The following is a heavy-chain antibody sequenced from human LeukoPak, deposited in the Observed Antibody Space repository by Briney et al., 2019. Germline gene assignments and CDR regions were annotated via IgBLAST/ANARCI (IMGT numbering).Heavy chain of an antibody. CDR3: ASSGWYLLTFDY. CDR2: IYYSGST. Sequence: SETLSLTCTVSGGSISSYYWSWIRQPPGKGLEWIGYIYYSGSTNYNPSLKSRVTISVGTSKNQFSLKLSSVTAADTAVYYCASSGWYLLTFDYWGQGTLVTVSS. V-gene: IGHV4-59*01. CDR1: GGSISSYY. D-gene: IGHD6-19*01. J-gene: IGHJ4*02.